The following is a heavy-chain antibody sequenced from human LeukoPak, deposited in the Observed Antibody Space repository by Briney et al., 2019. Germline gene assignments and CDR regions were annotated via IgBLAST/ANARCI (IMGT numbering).Heavy chain of an antibody. V-gene: IGHV4-4*07. D-gene: IGHD2-15*01. CDR1: VGAISNYY. Sequence: SETLSLTCTVSVGAISNYYWSWIPQPARKGLEWIVRIYTSGSTNYKPPPKSRVTLSIDTSKNQFSLKLSSVTAADTAVYYCARVVRVYCSGGSCYSYYFDYWGQGTLVTVSS. CDR3: ARVVRVYCSGGSCYSYYFDY. CDR2: IYTSGST. J-gene: IGHJ4*02.